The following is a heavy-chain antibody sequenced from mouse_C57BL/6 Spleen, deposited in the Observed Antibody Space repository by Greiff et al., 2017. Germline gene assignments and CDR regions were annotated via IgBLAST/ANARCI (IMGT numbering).Heavy chain of an antibody. CDR3: ASQIITTVVAERYFDV. D-gene: IGHD1-1*01. CDR1: GYTFTSYW. J-gene: IGHJ1*03. CDR2: IDPSDSYT. V-gene: IGHV1-50*01. Sequence: VQLQQPGAELVKPGASVKLSCKASGYTFTSYWMQWVKQRPGQGLEWIGEIDPSDSYTNYNQKFKGKATLTVDTSSSTAYMQLSSLTSEDSAVYYCASQIITTVVAERYFDVWGTGTTVTVSS.